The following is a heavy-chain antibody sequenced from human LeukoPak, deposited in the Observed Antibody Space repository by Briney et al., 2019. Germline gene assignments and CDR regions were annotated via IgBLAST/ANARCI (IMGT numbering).Heavy chain of an antibody. J-gene: IGHJ4*02. V-gene: IGHV3-7*01. D-gene: IGHD3-9*01. CDR3: ARDCLDWLSFYFDY. CDR1: GFTFSSYW. CDR2: IKQDGSEK. Sequence: GGSLRLSCAASGFTFSSYWMSWVRQAPGKGLEWVANIKQDGSEKYYVDSVKGRFTISRDNAKNSLYLQMNSLRAEDTAVYYCARDCLDWLSFYFDYWGQGTLVTVSS.